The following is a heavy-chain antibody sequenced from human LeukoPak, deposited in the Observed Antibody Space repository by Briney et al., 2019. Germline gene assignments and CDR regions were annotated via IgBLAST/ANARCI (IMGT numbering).Heavy chain of an antibody. D-gene: IGHD3-10*01. V-gene: IGHV4-59*08. J-gene: IGHJ3*02. CDR2: IYSTKSI. CDR1: GASISDDY. CDR3: ARHLWRGIGSKKEDAFDI. Sequence: ASETLSLTCTLSGASISDDYWSWIRQPPGKGLEWIAYIYSTKSINYNPSLKSRATISLDTSKNQFSLNLRSVTATDAAVYYCARHLWRGIGSKKEDAFDIWGRGTMVTVSS.